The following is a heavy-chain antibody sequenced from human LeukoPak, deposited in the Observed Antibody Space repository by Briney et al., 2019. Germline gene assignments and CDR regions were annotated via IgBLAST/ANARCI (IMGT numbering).Heavy chain of an antibody. J-gene: IGHJ5*02. Sequence: ASETLSLTCTVSGGSTSSYYWTWIRQPPGMGLEWIGSIYYSATTNYNPSPKSRVTLSVDASKNKFSLKLNSVTATDTAVYYCARQYGYYDNIGYYYGGWFDPWGQGTLVTVSS. CDR2: IYYSATT. V-gene: IGHV4-59*08. CDR3: ARQYGYYDNIGYYYGGWFDP. D-gene: IGHD3-22*01. CDR1: GGSTSSYY.